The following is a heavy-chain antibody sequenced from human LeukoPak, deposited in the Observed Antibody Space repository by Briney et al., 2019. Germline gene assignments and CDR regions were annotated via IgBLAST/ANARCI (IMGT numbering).Heavy chain of an antibody. J-gene: IGHJ4*02. Sequence: SETLSLTCTVSGGSISSYCWSWIRQPAGKGLEWIGRIYNSGSTNYNTNYNPSLTSRVTMSVDTSKNQFSLKLNSVSAADTAVYFCARAIWYGSGTTAFDYWGQGTLVTVSP. V-gene: IGHV4-4*07. CDR3: ARAIWYGSGTTAFDY. CDR2: IYNSGST. D-gene: IGHD3-10*01. CDR1: GGSISSYC.